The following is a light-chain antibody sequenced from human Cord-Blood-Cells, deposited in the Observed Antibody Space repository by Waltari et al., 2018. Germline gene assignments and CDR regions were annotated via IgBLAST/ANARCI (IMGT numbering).Light chain of an antibody. Sequence: DIVMTQSPDSLSVSLGERATITCKSCPSLLHSSNNKNYLAWDQQKPGQPPKLLIYWASTRGSGVPDRFSGSGSGTDFTLTISSLQAEDVAGYYCQQYYSTPPYTFGQGTKLEIK. CDR2: WAS. J-gene: IGKJ2*01. CDR1: PSLLHSSNNKNY. V-gene: IGKV4-1*01. CDR3: QQYYSTPPYT.